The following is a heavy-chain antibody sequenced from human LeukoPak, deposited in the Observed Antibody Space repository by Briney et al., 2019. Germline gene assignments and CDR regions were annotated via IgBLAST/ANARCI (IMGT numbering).Heavy chain of an antibody. V-gene: IGHV4-59*08. CDR1: GDSISSYY. Sequence: SETLSLTCTVSGDSISSYYWSWIRQPPGKELAWIGYIYNSGSTNYNPSLKSRVTISVDTSKKQFSLKLSSVTAADTAVYYCARFGTGYSYGTWGQGTLVIVSS. D-gene: IGHD5-18*01. J-gene: IGHJ5*02. CDR2: IYNSGST. CDR3: ARFGTGYSYGT.